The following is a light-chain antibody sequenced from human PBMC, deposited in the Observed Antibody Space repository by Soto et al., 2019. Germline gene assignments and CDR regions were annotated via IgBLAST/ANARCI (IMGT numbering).Light chain of an antibody. V-gene: IGKV3-11*01. CDR1: QTVRNNY. CDR2: DAS. Sequence: VLTQSPGTLSLSPGERATLSCRASQTVRNNYLAWYQQKPGQAPRLLIYDASQRATGIPARFRGSGSGTDFTLSISSLEPEDFAVYYCQQRTDRPPWTFGQGTKVDIK. J-gene: IGKJ1*01. CDR3: QQRTDRPPWT.